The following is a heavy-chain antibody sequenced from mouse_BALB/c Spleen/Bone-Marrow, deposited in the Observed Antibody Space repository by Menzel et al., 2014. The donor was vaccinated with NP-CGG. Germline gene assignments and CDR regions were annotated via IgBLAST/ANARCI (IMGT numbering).Heavy chain of an antibody. CDR2: IYPANGNT. CDR3: ASYYRYDRRFAY. D-gene: IGHD2-14*01. V-gene: IGHV14-3*02. J-gene: IGHJ3*01. Sequence: VQLQQSGAELVKPGASVKLSCTASGFNIKDTYMHWVKQRPEQGLEWIGRIYPANGNTKYDPKYQGKATITADTSSNTAYLPLSSLTSEDTAVYYCASYYRYDRRFAYWGQGTLVTVDA. CDR1: GFNIKDTY.